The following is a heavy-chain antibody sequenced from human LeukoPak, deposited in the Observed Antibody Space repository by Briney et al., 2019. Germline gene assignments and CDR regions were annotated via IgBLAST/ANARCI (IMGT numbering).Heavy chain of an antibody. CDR1: GFTFSDYY. Sequence: GGSLRLSCAASGFTFSDYYMSWIRQAPGKGLEWVSYISSSSSYTNYADSVKGRFTISRDTAKNSLYLQMNSLRAEDTAVYYCASNSGSHNEPFDYWGQGTLVTVSS. J-gene: IGHJ4*02. CDR2: ISSSSSYT. V-gene: IGHV3-11*03. D-gene: IGHD1-26*01. CDR3: ASNSGSHNEPFDY.